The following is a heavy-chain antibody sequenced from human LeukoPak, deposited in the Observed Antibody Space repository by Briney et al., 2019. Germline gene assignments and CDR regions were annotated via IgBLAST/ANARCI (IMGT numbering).Heavy chain of an antibody. CDR1: GYTFTSYG. Sequence: ASVKVSCKASGYTFTSYGISWVRQAPGQGLEWMGWISAYNGNTNYAQKLQGRVTMTTDTSTSTAYMELRSLRSDDTAVYYCARVVVGPAAMRYWFDPWGQGTLVTVSS. CDR2: ISAYNGNT. V-gene: IGHV1-18*01. CDR3: ARVVVGPAAMRYWFDP. D-gene: IGHD2-2*01. J-gene: IGHJ5*02.